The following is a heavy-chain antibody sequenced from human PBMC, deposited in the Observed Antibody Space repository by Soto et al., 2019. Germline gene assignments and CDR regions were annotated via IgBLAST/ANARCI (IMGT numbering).Heavy chain of an antibody. Sequence: GGSLRLSCAASDFAFTNACINWVRQAPGKGLEWVAVISYDGSNKYYADSVKGRFTISRDNSKNTLYLQMNSLRAEDTAVYYCAKDLGLYCTNGVCSGFDYWGQGTLVTVSS. CDR3: AKDLGLYCTNGVCSGFDY. J-gene: IGHJ4*02. V-gene: IGHV3-30*18. CDR2: ISYDGSNK. CDR1: DFAFTNAC. D-gene: IGHD2-8*01.